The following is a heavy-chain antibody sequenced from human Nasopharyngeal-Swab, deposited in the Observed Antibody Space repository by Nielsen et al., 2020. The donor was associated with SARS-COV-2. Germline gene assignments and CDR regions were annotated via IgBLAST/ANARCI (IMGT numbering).Heavy chain of an antibody. CDR3: FGMEWLRGPFDY. CDR2: IYYSGST. D-gene: IGHD3-3*01. V-gene: IGHV4-39*01. Sequence: SETLSLTCTVSGGSISSSSYYWGWIRQPPGKGLEWLGSIYYSGSTYYNPSLKSRVTISVDTSKNQFSLKLSSVTAADTAVYYCFGMEWLRGPFDYWGQGTLVTVSS. J-gene: IGHJ4*02. CDR1: GGSISSSSYY.